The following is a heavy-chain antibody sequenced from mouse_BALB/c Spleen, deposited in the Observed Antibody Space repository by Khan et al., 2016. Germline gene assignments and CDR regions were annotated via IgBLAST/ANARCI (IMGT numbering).Heavy chain of an antibody. CDR2: IWHGGST. D-gene: IGHD2-4*01. Sequence: VQLKESGPGLVAPSQSLSITCTGSGFSLTNSGVHWSCQPPGKGLEWLGVIWHGGSTDYNSALHSTLGIPKDNSQNHFFLKMNTLHTYDPSMCSCPIHHPDYAPWSASWVHGSLFFVS. J-gene: IGHJ3*01. CDR1: GFSLTNSG. V-gene: IGHV2-9*02. CDR3: PIHHPDYAPWSAS.